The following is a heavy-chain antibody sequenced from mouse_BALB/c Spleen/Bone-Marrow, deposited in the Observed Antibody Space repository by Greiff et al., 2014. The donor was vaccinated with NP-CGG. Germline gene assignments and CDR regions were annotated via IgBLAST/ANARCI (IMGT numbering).Heavy chain of an antibody. CDR1: GYTFTSYW. Sequence: VQLQQSGAELAKPGASVKMSCKASGYTFTSYWMHWVKQRPGQGLEWIGYINPSTGYTEYNQKFKDKATLTADKSSSTVYMQLSSLTSEDSAVYYCARGEGYGCAWFAYWGQGTLVTVSA. CDR2: INPSTGYT. V-gene: IGHV1-7*01. CDR3: ARGEGYGCAWFAY. D-gene: IGHD1-2*01. J-gene: IGHJ3*01.